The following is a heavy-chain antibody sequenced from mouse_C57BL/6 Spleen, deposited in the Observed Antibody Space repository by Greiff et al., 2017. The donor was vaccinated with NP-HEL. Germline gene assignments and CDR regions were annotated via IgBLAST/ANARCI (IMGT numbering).Heavy chain of an antibody. CDR3: ARQNYGRSPAWFAY. J-gene: IGHJ3*01. V-gene: IGHV5-17*01. CDR2: ISSGSSTI. Sequence: EVQLVESGGGLVKPGGSLKLSCAASGFTFSDYGMHWVRQAPEKGLEWVAYISSGSSTIYYADTVKGRFTISRDNAKNTLFLQMTSLRSEDTAMYYCARQNYGRSPAWFAYWGQGTLVTVSA. D-gene: IGHD1-1*01. CDR1: GFTFSDYG.